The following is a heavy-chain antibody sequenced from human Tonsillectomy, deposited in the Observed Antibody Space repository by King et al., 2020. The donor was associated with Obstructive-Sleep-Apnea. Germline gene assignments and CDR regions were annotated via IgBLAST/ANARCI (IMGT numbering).Heavy chain of an antibody. CDR3: ARNWNDEGGWFDP. D-gene: IGHD1-1*01. V-gene: IGHV4-59*01. CDR2: IFYSGST. Sequence: QLQESGPGLVKPSETLSLTCTVSGGSISSYYWSWIRQRPGKGLEWIGYIFYSGSTNYNPSLKSRVTISVDTSKNQCSLKLSSVTAADTAVYYCARNWNDEGGWFDPWGQGTLVTVSS. CDR1: GGSISSYY. J-gene: IGHJ5*02.